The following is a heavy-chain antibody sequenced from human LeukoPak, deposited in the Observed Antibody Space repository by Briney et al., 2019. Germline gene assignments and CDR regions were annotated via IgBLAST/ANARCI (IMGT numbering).Heavy chain of an antibody. CDR2: ISGDGGST. D-gene: IGHD6-13*01. V-gene: IGHV3-43*02. Sequence: GGSLGLSCAASGFTFDDYAMHWVRQAPGKGLEWVSLISGDGGSTYYADSVKGRFTISRDNSKNSLYLQMNSLRTEDTALYYCAKSAAGIYYYYYYGMDVWGQGTTVTVSS. CDR1: GFTFDDYA. J-gene: IGHJ6*02. CDR3: AKSAAGIYYYYYYGMDV.